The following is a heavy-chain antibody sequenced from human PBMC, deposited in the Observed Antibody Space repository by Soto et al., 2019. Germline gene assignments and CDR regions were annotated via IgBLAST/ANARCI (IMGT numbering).Heavy chain of an antibody. J-gene: IGHJ4*02. D-gene: IGHD3-22*01. CDR2: ISVSGGST. Sequence: GSLRLSCAASGFTFRNYAMNWVRQAPGKGLEWVSGISVSGGSTYYADSVKGRFTVSRDNSKNTVFLQMNSLRAEDTAVYFCAKGMYYSDSSGYRLFDYWGQGTPVTVSS. CDR3: AKGMYYSDSSGYRLFDY. V-gene: IGHV3-23*01. CDR1: GFTFRNYA.